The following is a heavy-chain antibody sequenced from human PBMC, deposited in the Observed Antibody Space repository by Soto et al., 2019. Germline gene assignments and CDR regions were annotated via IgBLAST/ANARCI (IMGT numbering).Heavy chain of an antibody. CDR1: GFTFRHYS. V-gene: IGHV3-48*02. CDR2: ISTSSSPR. CDR3: ARDALQRYEIDARLAG. J-gene: IGHJ4*02. D-gene: IGHD3-16*01. Sequence: GGSLRLSCAASGFTFRHYSMHWVRQAPGKGLEWVSYISTSSSPRYYADSVKGRFTISRDNDRKSIYLEMSSLRDEDTAIYYCARDALQRYEIDARLAGGGPETLVTVSS.